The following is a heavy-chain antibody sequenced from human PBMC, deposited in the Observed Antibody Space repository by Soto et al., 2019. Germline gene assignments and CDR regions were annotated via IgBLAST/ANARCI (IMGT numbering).Heavy chain of an antibody. J-gene: IGHJ3*02. CDR3: TTAQGYDSSGYYLHDAFDI. V-gene: IGHV3-15*01. D-gene: IGHD3-22*01. CDR2: IKSKTDGGTT. CDR1: GFTFSNAW. Sequence: GVSLRLSCAASGFTFSNAWMSWVRQAPGKGLEWVGRIKSKTDGGTTDYAAPVKGRFTISRDDSKNTLYLQMNSLKTEDTAVYYSTTAQGYDSSGYYLHDAFDIWGQGTMVTVSS.